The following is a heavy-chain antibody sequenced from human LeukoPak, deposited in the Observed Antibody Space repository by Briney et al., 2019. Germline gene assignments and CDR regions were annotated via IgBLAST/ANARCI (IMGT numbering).Heavy chain of an antibody. CDR2: IYPIDSDT. CDR3: ARHGEAEDRYMDV. Sequence: GESLKISCKGSGYRFTSYWIGWVRQMPGKGLEWMGIIYPIDSDTRYSPSFQGQVTISADKSISTAYLQWSSLKASDTAMYYCARHGEAEDRYMDVWGKGTTVTISS. D-gene: IGHD7-27*01. V-gene: IGHV5-51*01. J-gene: IGHJ6*03. CDR1: GYRFTSYW.